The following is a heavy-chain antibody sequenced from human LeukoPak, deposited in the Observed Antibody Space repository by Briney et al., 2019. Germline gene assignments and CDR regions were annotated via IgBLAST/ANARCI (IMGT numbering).Heavy chain of an antibody. J-gene: IGHJ4*02. D-gene: IGHD6-19*01. V-gene: IGHV3-23*01. CDR2: ISGSGGST. Sequence: GGSLRLSCAASGFTFSSYWMSWVRQAPGKGLEWVSAISGSGGSTYYADSVKGRFTISRDNSKNTLYLQMNSLRAEDTAVYYCARAASYNSGWYRFWGQGTLVTVSS. CDR1: GFTFSSYW. CDR3: ARAASYNSGWYRF.